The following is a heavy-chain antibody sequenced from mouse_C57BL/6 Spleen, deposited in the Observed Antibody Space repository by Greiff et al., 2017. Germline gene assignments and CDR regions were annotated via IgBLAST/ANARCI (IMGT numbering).Heavy chain of an antibody. CDR1: GFTFSSYG. CDR2: ISRGGSYT. J-gene: IGHJ1*03. D-gene: IGHD2-12*01. V-gene: IGHV5-6*02. CDR3: ARNYSDWYFDV. Sequence: DVMLVESGGDLVKPGGSLKLSCAASGFTFSSYGMSWVRQTPDKRMEWVATISRGGSYTYYPDSVKGRFTISRDNATSTLYLQMSSLKSEDTAMYYCARNYSDWYFDVWGTGTTVTVSA.